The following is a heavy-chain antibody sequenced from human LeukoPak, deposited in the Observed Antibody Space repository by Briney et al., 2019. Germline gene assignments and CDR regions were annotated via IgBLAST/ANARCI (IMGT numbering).Heavy chain of an antibody. CDR2: INEDGSER. D-gene: IGHD1-1*01. CDR3: AGGTGMDV. Sequence: GGSLRLSCAASGFTFSRYWMSWVRQAPGKGLEWLANINEDGSERYYVDFVKGRFSISRDNAKNSVYLQMNSLGADDTAVYYCAGGTGMDVWGQGTPVTVSS. J-gene: IGHJ6*02. CDR1: GFTFSRYW. V-gene: IGHV3-7*05.